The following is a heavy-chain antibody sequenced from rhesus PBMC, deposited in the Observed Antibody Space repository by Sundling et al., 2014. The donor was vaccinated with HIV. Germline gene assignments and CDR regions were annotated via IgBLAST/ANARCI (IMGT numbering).Heavy chain of an antibody. J-gene: IGHJ4*01. D-gene: IGHD2-2*01. CDR1: GGSISGGYA. CDR2: VYSSSESP. CDR3: AQTGILATFDS. V-gene: IGHV4-76*01. Sequence: QVQLQESGPGLVKPSETLSLTCAVSGGSISGGYAWGWIRQPPGKGLEWIGGVYSSSESPNYNPSLKSRVTISKDTSKSQFSLRLTSVTAADTAVYFCAQTGILATFDSWGQGVLVTVSS.